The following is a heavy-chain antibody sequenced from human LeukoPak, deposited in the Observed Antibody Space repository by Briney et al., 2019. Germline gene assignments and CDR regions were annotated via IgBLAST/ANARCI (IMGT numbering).Heavy chain of an antibody. CDR1: GFTFSSYS. V-gene: IGHV3-21*01. CDR2: ISSSSSYI. D-gene: IGHD6-19*01. Sequence: GGSLRLSCAASGFTFSSYSMNWVRQAPGKGLEWVSSISSSSSYIYYADSVKGRFTISRDNAKNSLYLQMNSLRAEDTAVYYCARVRQQWPEFDYWGQGTLVTVSS. J-gene: IGHJ4*02. CDR3: ARVRQQWPEFDY.